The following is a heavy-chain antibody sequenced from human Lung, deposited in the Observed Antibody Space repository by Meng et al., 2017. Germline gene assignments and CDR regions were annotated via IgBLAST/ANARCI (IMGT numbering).Heavy chain of an antibody. V-gene: IGHV4-34*01. CDR3: ARGPTTMAHDFDY. J-gene: IGHJ4*02. CDR1: WASCSDYH. D-gene: IGHD4-11*01. Sequence: HVQLQRWGPVPLTPSVPRSLTSVVSWASCSDYHWRWIRQPPGKGLEWIGEINHRGSPNYHPSLESRATISVDTSQNNLSLKLSSVTAADSAVYYCARGPTTMAHDFDYWGQGTLVTVSS. CDR2: INHRGSP.